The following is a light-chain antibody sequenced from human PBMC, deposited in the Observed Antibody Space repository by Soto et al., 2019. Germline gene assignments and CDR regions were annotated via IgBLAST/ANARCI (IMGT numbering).Light chain of an antibody. Sequence: QSALTQPRSVSGSPGQSVTISCTGTSSDIGGYNYVSWYQQHPGKVPKLMIYDVSKRPSGVPDRFSGSKSGNTASLTISGLQAEDDADYYCCSYAGIYTVVFGGGTKLTVL. CDR3: CSYAGIYTVV. CDR2: DVS. V-gene: IGLV2-11*01. CDR1: SSDIGGYNY. J-gene: IGLJ2*01.